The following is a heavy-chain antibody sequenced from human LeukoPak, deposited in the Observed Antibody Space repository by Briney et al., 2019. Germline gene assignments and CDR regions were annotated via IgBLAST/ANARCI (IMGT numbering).Heavy chain of an antibody. D-gene: IGHD5-18*01. J-gene: IGHJ6*02. CDR2: IRSKAYGGTT. CDR3: SRGPIQLWIHNGMDV. CDR1: GFTFSSYA. Sequence: GGSLRLSCAASGFTFSSYAMSWVRQAPGKGLEWVGFIRSKAYGGTTEYAASVKGRFTISRDDSISVAYLHMNSLITDDTASYYCSRGPIQLWIHNGMDVWGQGTSVTVSS. V-gene: IGHV3-49*04.